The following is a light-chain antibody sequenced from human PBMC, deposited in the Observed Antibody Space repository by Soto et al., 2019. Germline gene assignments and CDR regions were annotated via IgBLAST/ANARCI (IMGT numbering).Light chain of an antibody. CDR2: DVS. V-gene: IGLV2-14*01. CDR1: SSDVGGYNY. J-gene: IGLJ1*01. CDR3: SSYTSSSTPYV. Sequence: QSVLTQPVPVSGSPGLSITISCTGTSSDVGGYNYVSWYQQHPGKAPKLMIYDVSNRPSGVSNRFSGSKSGNTASLTISGLQAEDEADYYCSSYTSSSTPYVFGTGTKVTVL.